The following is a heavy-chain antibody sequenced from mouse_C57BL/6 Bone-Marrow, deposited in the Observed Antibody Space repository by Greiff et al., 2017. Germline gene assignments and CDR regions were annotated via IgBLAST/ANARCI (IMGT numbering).Heavy chain of an antibody. D-gene: IGHD2-2*01. CDR3: VGDLYAYPAYFDV. V-gene: IGHV10-3*01. CDR2: KRSKSSNYAT. Sequence: EVKLVESGGGLVQPKGSLKLSCAASGFTFNTYAMHWVRQAPGKGLEWVARKRSKSSNYATYYADSVKDRFTISRDDSQSMLYMQMNNLKTDDTAMYYCVGDLYAYPAYFDVWGTVTTVTVSS. J-gene: IGHJ1*03. CDR1: GFTFNTYA.